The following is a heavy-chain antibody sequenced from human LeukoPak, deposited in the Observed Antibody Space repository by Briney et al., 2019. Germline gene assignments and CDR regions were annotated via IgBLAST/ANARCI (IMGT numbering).Heavy chain of an antibody. D-gene: IGHD3-16*01. Sequence: GGSLRLSCAASGFTFSSYAMHWVRQAPGKGLEWVAVISYDGSNKYYADSVKGRFTISRDNSKNTLYLQMNSLRAEDTAVYYCARDLGGPSTPYYFDYRGQGTLVTVSS. CDR1: GFTFSSYA. CDR3: ARDLGGPSTPYYFDY. V-gene: IGHV3-30*04. J-gene: IGHJ4*02. CDR2: ISYDGSNK.